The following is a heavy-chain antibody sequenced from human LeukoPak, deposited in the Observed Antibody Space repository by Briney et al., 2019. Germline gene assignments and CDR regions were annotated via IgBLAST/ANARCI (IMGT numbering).Heavy chain of an antibody. V-gene: IGHV7-4-1*02. CDR3: ARGFLAVAAKAPRYDY. Sequence: ASVKVSCKASGYTFTSYDINWVRQAPGQGLEWMGWINSNTGNPTYAQGFTGRFVFSLDTSVSTAYLQISSLKAEDTAVYYCARGFLAVAAKAPRYDYWGQGTLVTVSS. D-gene: IGHD6-19*01. CDR1: GYTFTSYD. CDR2: INSNTGNP. J-gene: IGHJ4*02.